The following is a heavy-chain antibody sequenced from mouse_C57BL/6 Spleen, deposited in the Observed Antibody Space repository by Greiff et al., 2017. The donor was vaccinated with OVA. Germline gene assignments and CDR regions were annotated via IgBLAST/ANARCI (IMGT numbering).Heavy chain of an antibody. CDR2: ISDGGSYT. J-gene: IGHJ3*01. Sequence: EVQLQESGGGLVKPGGSLKLSCAASGFTFSSYAMSWVRQTPEKRLEWVATISDGGSYTYYPDNVKGRFTISRDNAKNNLYLQMSHLKSEDTAMYYCARDWGWLSWFAYWGQGTLVTVSA. V-gene: IGHV5-4*01. CDR1: GFTFSSYA. CDR3: ARDWGWLSWFAY. D-gene: IGHD2-3*01.